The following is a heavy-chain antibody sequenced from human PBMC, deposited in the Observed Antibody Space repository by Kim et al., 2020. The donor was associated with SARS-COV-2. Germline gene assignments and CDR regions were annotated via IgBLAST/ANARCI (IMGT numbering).Heavy chain of an antibody. J-gene: IGHJ6*02. CDR3: AREEYDSSSYYHYYYAMDV. CDR1: GYTFSSYG. V-gene: IGHV1-18*01. D-gene: IGHD3-22*01. Sequence: ASVKVSCKAFGYTFSSYGISWVRQVPGQGPEWMGWISGYSGNTNYARKVQGRVTMTTDTSTSTAYMELRSLRSDDTAVYYCAREEYDSSSYYHYYYAMDVWGQGTTVTVSS. CDR2: ISGYSGNT.